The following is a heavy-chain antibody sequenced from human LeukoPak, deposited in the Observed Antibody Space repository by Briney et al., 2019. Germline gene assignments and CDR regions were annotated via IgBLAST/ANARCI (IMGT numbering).Heavy chain of an antibody. J-gene: IGHJ6*04. V-gene: IGHV3-11*04. CDR1: GFTVSTSY. CDR2: ISSSGSTI. CDR3: AELGITMIGGV. D-gene: IGHD3-10*02. Sequence: GGSLRLSCAASGFTVSTSYMSWVRQAPGKGLEWVSYISSSGSTIYYADSVKGRFTISRDNAKNSLYLQMNSLRAEDTAVYYCAELGITMIGGVWGKGTTVTISS.